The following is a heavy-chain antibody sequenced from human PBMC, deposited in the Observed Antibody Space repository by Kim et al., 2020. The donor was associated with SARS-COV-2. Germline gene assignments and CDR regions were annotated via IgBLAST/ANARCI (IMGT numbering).Heavy chain of an antibody. CDR1: GFSLSTSGMC. J-gene: IGHJ4*02. Sequence: SGPTLVNPTQTLTLTCTFSGFSLSTSGMCVSWIRQPPGKALEWLARIDWDDDKYYSTSLKTRLTISKDTSKNQVVLTMTNMDPVDTATYYCARSDILTGYYRFDYWGQGTLVTVSS. CDR3: ARSDILTGYYRFDY. V-gene: IGHV2-70*11. CDR2: IDWDDDK. D-gene: IGHD3-9*01.